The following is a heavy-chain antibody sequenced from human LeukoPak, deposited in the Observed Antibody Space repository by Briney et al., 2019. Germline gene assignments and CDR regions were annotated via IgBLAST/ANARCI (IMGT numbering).Heavy chain of an antibody. CDR3: AREERGYYDFWSGYFYYYYGMDV. J-gene: IGHJ6*02. CDR2: IWYDGSNK. V-gene: IGHV3-33*01. CDR1: GFTFSSYG. Sequence: GGSLRLSCAASGFTFSSYGMHWVRQAPGKGLEWVAVIWYDGSNKYYADSVKGRFTISRDNSKNTLYLQMNSLRAEDTAVYYCAREERGYYDFWSGYFYYYYGMDVWGQGTTVTVSS. D-gene: IGHD3-3*01.